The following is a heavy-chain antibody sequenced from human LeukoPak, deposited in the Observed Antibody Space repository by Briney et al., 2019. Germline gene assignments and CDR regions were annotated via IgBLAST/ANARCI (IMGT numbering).Heavy chain of an antibody. Sequence: PGGSLRLSCAASGFTFSSYAMHWVRQAPGKGLEWVAVISYDGSNKYYADSVKGRFTISRDNSKNTLYLQMNSLRAEDTAVYYCARALYDSSGYYSHFDYWGQGTLVTVSS. D-gene: IGHD3-22*01. CDR2: ISYDGSNK. CDR1: GFTFSSYA. V-gene: IGHV3-30*04. J-gene: IGHJ4*02. CDR3: ARALYDSSGYYSHFDY.